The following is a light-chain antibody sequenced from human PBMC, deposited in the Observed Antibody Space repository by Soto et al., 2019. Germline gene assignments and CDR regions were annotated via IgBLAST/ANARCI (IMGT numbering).Light chain of an antibody. CDR2: GVS. V-gene: IGKV1-39*01. Sequence: DIQLTQSPSSLSASVGDEVTITCRASQGISHYLTWYQQKPRRAPTVLIYGVSTLQSGVPSRFRGGGSGTDFPLTISNLQLEDFATYYCQQSYDAQFTFGGGTRVEIK. J-gene: IGKJ4*01. CDR1: QGISHY. CDR3: QQSYDAQFT.